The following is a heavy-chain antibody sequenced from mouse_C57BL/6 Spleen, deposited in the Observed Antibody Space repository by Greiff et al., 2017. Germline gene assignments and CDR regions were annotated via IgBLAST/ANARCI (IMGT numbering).Heavy chain of an antibody. CDR2: INPNYGTT. CDR3: ARGVLRQGMDY. J-gene: IGHJ4*01. D-gene: IGHD2-4*01. Sequence: VQLQQSGPELVKPGASVKISCKASGYSFTDYNMNWVKQSTGKSLEWIGLINPNYGTTSYNQKFKGKATLTVDQSSSTAYMPLNSLTFEDSAVHYCARGVLRQGMDYWGQGTSVTVSS. V-gene: IGHV1-39*01. CDR1: GYSFTDYN.